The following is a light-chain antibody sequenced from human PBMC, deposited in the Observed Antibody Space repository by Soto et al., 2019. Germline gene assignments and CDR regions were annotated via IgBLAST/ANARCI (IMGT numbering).Light chain of an antibody. Sequence: EIVMTQSPATLSLSPGERATLSCRASQSVSSSYLSWYQQKPGQAPRLIIYGASTRATSIPARFSGSGSGTDFTLTISSLQPEDFAVYYCQQDYNLPWTFGQGTKVEIK. J-gene: IGKJ1*01. CDR2: GAS. CDR1: QSVSSSY. V-gene: IGKV3D-7*01. CDR3: QQDYNLPWT.